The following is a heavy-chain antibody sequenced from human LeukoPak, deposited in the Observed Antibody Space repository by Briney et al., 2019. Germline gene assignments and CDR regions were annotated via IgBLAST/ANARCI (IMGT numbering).Heavy chain of an antibody. CDR3: AAGDGNYGDYINY. J-gene: IGHJ4*02. D-gene: IGHD4-17*01. CDR2: VIPFLGIT. V-gene: IGHV1-69*02. CDR1: GGTFSSYT. Sequence: ASVKVSCTASGGTFSSYTITWVRQAPGQGLEWMGRVIPFLGITNYAQKFQGRVTITADKSTSTAYMELSSLRSEDTAIYYCAAGDGNYGDYINYWGQGTLVTVSS.